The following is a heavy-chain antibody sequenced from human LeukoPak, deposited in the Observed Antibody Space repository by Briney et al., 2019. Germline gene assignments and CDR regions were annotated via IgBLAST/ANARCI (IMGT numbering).Heavy chain of an antibody. V-gene: IGHV1-18*04. CDR3: ARDRDHAFDY. CDR2: ISTYSGNT. D-gene: IGHD2-21*02. Sequence: GASVRVSCKASGYTFTSNGIGWVRQAPGQGLEWMGWISTYSGNTNYAQMFQGRVTMTTEKSTRIVYMELRSLRYEDTAIYYCARDRDHAFDYWGQGTLVTVSS. CDR1: GYTFTSNG. J-gene: IGHJ4*02.